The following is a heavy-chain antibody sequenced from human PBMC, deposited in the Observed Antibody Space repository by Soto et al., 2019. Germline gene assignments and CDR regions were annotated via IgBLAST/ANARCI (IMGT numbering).Heavy chain of an antibody. CDR2: ISYSGST. Sequence: SETLSLTCTVSGGSISSSPYYWGWIRQPPGKGLEWIGSISYSGSTYYNPSLKSRVTISVDTSKNQFSLKLRSVTAADTAVYYCARHSNRYRKALDYWGQGTLVTVS. CDR1: GGSISSSPYY. D-gene: IGHD6-13*01. J-gene: IGHJ4*02. V-gene: IGHV4-39*01. CDR3: ARHSNRYRKALDY.